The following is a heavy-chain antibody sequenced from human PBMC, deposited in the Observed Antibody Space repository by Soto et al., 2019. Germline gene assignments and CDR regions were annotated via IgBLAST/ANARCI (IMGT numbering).Heavy chain of an antibody. V-gene: IGHV4-34*01. CDR2: INHSGST. CDR1: GGSISSGGYS. Sequence: SETLSLTCAVSGGSISSGGYSWSWIRQPPGKGLEWIGEINHSGSTNYNPSLKSRVTISVDTSKNQFSLKLSSVTAADTAVYYCARGIKRGRITMVRGVIPWFDPWGQGTLVTVSS. D-gene: IGHD3-10*01. J-gene: IGHJ5*02. CDR3: ARGIKRGRITMVRGVIPWFDP.